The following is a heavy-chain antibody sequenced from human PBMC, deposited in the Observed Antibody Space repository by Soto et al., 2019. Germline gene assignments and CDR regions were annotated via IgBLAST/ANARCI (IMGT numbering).Heavy chain of an antibody. Sequence: QVQLVQSGSEVEKPGASVKLSCKASGYTFTDHGLSWVRLAPGHGLEWMGWISTSRGKTNYAQKFQDRLTLTTDTSTSTAYMELKSLRSDDTAVYYCARDRTNFLDYWGQGILVTVSS. V-gene: IGHV1-18*01. CDR2: ISTSRGKT. CDR3: ARDRTNFLDY. D-gene: IGHD2-8*01. CDR1: GYTFTDHG. J-gene: IGHJ4*02.